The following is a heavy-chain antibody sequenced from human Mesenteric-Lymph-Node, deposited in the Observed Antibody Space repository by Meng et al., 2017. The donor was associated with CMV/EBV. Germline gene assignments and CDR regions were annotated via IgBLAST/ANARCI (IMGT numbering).Heavy chain of an antibody. CDR1: GGTFSSYA. Sequence: SVKVSCKASGGTFSSYAISWVRQAPGQALEWMGGIIPILGIANYAQKFQGRVTITADKSTSTAYMELSSLRSEDTAVYYCARDYYIVVVPALAYGMDVWGQGTTVTVSS. CDR3: ARDYYIVVVPALAYGMDV. CDR2: IIPILGIA. D-gene: IGHD2-2*01. V-gene: IGHV1-69*10. J-gene: IGHJ6*02.